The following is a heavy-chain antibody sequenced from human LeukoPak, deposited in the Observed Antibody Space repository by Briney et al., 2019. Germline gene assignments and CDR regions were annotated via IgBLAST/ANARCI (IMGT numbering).Heavy chain of an antibody. J-gene: IGHJ4*02. CDR2: HYWNDDK. CDR3: AHSYNSGWIPFDY. V-gene: IGHV2-5*01. D-gene: IGHD6-19*01. Sequence: SAPTLLQPTQTLTLTCAVSGFSLSSSGVGVGWIRQPPRKALEPRTHHYWNDDKTYSPSLKNRLTITKDTSKNQVVLTMTNMDPVDTATYYCAHSYNSGWIPFDYWGQGTLVTVS. CDR1: GFSLSSSGVG.